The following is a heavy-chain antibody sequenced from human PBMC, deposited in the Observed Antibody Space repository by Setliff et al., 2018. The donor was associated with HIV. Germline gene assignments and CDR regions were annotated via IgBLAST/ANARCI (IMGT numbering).Heavy chain of an antibody. CDR1: GGSISSSVYY. CDR3: ARHYQHSWVGVDYYFMDV. CDR2: IYYSGST. V-gene: IGHV4-39*01. Sequence: SETLSLTCTVSGGSISSSVYYWGWIRQPPGKGLEWSGNIYYSGSTYYNPSLKSRITISVDKSKNQFSLKLSSVTAADTAVYYCARHYQHSWVGVDYYFMDVWGKGTTVTVSS. J-gene: IGHJ6*03. D-gene: IGHD1-26*01.